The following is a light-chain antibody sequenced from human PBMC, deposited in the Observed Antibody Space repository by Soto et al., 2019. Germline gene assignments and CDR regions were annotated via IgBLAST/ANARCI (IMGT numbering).Light chain of an antibody. CDR1: QDVSDF. J-gene: IGKJ5*01. CDR2: GGY. CDR3: QQASSFPPT. V-gene: IGKV1-12*01. Sequence: DIHLTQSPSILSASVGDRVTLTCRASQDVSDFLAWYQHAPGKAPNLLIYGGYTLQSGVPSRFSGSGSGTEFTLTISSLQPEDFATYYCQQASSFPPTFGQGTRLEIK.